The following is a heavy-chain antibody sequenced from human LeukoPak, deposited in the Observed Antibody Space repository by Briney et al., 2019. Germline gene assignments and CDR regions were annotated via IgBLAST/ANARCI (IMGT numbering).Heavy chain of an antibody. CDR1: GFTFSSYG. J-gene: IGHJ5*02. CDR3: ARERAIAAAGTVISSVLDP. CDR2: IRYDGSNK. Sequence: GGSLRLSCAASGFTFSSYGMHWVRQAPGKGLEWVAFIRYDGSNKYYADSVKGRFTISRDNSKNTLYLQMNSLRAEDTAVYYCARERAIAAAGTVISSVLDPWGQGTLVTVSS. D-gene: IGHD6-13*01. V-gene: IGHV3-30*02.